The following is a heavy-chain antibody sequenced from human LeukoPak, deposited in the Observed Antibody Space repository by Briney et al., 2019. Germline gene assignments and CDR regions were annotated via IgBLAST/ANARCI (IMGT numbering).Heavy chain of an antibody. J-gene: IGHJ4*02. Sequence: GGSLRLSCAASGFTLSNHGMHWVRQAPGKGLEWVAVISYDGSNKYYADSVKGRFTISRDNSKNTLYLQMNSLRAEDTAVYYCAKDLAVVGDYWGQGTLVTVSS. D-gene: IGHD2-21*01. CDR3: AKDLAVVGDY. CDR1: GFTLSNHG. CDR2: ISYDGSNK. V-gene: IGHV3-30*18.